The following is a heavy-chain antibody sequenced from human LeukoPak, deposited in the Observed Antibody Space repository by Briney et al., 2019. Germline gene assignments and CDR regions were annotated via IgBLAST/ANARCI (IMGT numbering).Heavy chain of an antibody. CDR2: VVPLFVTP. CDR1: GGTFRITA. V-gene: IGHV1-69*13. J-gene: IGHJ4*02. CDR3: ARADYGGNYTY. D-gene: IGHD4-23*01. Sequence: SVTVSFTTSGGTFRITAFNWVRQAPGQGLEWMGGVVPLFVTPTYALKFRGRVTITADASMSTVYMEVSSLRYEDTATYYCARADYGGNYTYWGQGTLVTVSS.